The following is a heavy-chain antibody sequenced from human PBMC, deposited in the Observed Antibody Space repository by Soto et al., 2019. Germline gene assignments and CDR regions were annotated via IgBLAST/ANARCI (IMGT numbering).Heavy chain of an antibody. CDR1: GYTFTSYG. CDR3: ARVGGYDFWSGYYTYYYYYGMDV. V-gene: IGHV1-18*04. Sequence: ASVKVSCKASGYTFTSYGISCVRQAPGQGLEWMGWISAYNGNTNYAQKLQGRVTMTTDTSTSTAYMELRSLRSDDTAVYYCARVGGYDFWSGYYTYYYYYGMDVWGQGTTVTVSS. J-gene: IGHJ6*02. D-gene: IGHD3-3*01. CDR2: ISAYNGNT.